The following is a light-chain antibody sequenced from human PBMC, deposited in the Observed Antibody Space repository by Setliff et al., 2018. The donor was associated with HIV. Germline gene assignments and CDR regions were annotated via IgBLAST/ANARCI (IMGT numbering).Light chain of an antibody. CDR3: GSYTSSGTPYV. CDR1: SSDIGGHNF. CDR2: DVS. J-gene: IGLJ1*01. V-gene: IGLV2-14*03. Sequence: QSALAQPASVSGSPGQSITISCAGSSSDIGGHNFVSWYQQHPGKAPKLMISDVSNRPSGVSNRFSGSKSGNTASLTISGLQAEDEADYYCGSYTSSGTPYVFGTGTKVTVL.